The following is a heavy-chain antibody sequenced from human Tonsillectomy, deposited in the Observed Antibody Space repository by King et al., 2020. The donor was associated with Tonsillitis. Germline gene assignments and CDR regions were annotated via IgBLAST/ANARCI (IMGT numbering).Heavy chain of an antibody. V-gene: IGHV3-7*01. CDR1: GFTFSSYW. D-gene: IGHD6-13*01. CDR2: INQDGIEK. CDR3: ARIPAAGRLFDY. J-gene: IGHJ4*02. Sequence: VQLVESGGGLVQPGGSLRLSCAASGFTFSSYWMSWVRQAPGKGLEWVANINQDGIEKYYVDSVRGRFTFSRDNAKNSLVLQMNSLRAEDTAVYYCARIPAAGRLFDYWGQGTLVTVSS.